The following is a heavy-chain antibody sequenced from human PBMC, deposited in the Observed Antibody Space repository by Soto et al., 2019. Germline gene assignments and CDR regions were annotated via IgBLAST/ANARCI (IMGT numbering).Heavy chain of an antibody. CDR3: ARAGEPIGYWSSTSCYDNWFDP. D-gene: IGHD2-2*01. V-gene: IGHV4-30-2*01. Sequence: SETLSLTCAVSGGSISSGGYSWSWIRQPPGKGLEWIGYIYHSGSTYYNPSLKSRVTISVDRSKNQFSLKLSSVTAADTAVSYCARAGEPIGYWSSTSCYDNWFDPWGQGTLVTVSS. CDR2: IYHSGST. J-gene: IGHJ5*01. CDR1: GGSISSGGYS.